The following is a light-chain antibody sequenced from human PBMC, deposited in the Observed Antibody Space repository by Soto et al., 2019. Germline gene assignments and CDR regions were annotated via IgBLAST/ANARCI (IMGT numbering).Light chain of an antibody. J-gene: IGKJ1*01. V-gene: IGKV1-5*01. CDR2: AAS. CDR3: QQYNSYSKT. Sequence: DIQMTQSPSTLSASVGDRVTITCRASQSIGYLLAWYQQKPGKAPNLLIYAASSLETGVPSRFSGSGSGTEFTLSISSLQPDDSASYYCQQYNSYSKTFGQGTKVDIK. CDR1: QSIGYL.